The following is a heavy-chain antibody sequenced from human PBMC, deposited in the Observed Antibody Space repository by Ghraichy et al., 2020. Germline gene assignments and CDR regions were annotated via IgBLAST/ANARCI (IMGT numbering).Heavy chain of an antibody. D-gene: IGHD3-22*01. Sequence: GSLRLSCAASGFNFRIYWMSWVRQAPGRGLEWVANIKEDGSEKYYVDSVKGRFTISRDNAKKSLYLQMNSLRAEDTAVYYCARDGLSYDSGGHPDYWGQGTLVTVSS. CDR3: ARDGLSYDSGGHPDY. CDR2: IKEDGSEK. J-gene: IGHJ4*02. CDR1: GFNFRIYW. V-gene: IGHV3-7*01.